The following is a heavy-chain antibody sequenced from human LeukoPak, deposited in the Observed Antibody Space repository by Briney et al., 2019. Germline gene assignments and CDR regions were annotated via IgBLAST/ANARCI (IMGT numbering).Heavy chain of an antibody. CDR2: IYHSGTT. CDR1: GDSITSHNW. V-gene: IGHV4-4*02. J-gene: IGHJ4*02. D-gene: IGHD3-10*01. Sequence: SEALSLTCAVSGDSITSHNWWSWVRQSPGKGLEWIGEIYHSGTTNYSPSLKSRVTISVDKSKDQLSLRLTSVTAADTAVYFCASCLFHYYYFDQWGQGTLVTVSS. CDR3: ASCLFHYYYFDQ.